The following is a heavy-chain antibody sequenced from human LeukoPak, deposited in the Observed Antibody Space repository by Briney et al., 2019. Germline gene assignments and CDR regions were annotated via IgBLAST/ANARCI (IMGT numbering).Heavy chain of an antibody. CDR1: GGSISSYY. J-gene: IGHJ6*02. CDR2: IYTSGST. Sequence: PSETLSLTCTVSGGSISSYYWSWIRQPAGKGLEWIGRIYTSGSTNYNPSLKSRVTMSVDTSKNQFSLKLSSVTAADTAVYYCARDLKQPQYYYDSSGYYPYYYGMDVWGQGTTVTVSS. CDR3: ARDLKQPQYYYDSSGYYPYYYGMDV. D-gene: IGHD3-22*01. V-gene: IGHV4-4*07.